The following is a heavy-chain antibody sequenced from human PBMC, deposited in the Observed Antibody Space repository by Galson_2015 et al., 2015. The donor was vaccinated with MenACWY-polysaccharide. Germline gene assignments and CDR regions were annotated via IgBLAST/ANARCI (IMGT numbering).Heavy chain of an antibody. CDR1: GFTFNSYT. D-gene: IGHD6-25*01. J-gene: IGHJ4*02. CDR2: ISGSGAST. Sequence: SLRLSCAASGFTFNSYTMSWVRQAPGKELEWVSAISGSGASTYYADSVKGRFTISRDDSKSTLYPQMNSLGAEDTAVYYCANPGLSTGRSSDVDYWGQGTLVTVSS. V-gene: IGHV3-23*01. CDR3: ANPGLSTGRSSDVDY.